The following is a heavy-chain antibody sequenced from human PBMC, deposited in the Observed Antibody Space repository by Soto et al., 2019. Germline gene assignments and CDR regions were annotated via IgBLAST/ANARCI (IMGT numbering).Heavy chain of an antibody. D-gene: IGHD3-16*01. J-gene: IGHJ5*02. CDR2: IYYSGST. CDR3: ARRAWGHWFDP. Sequence: QLQLQESGPGLVKPSETLSLTCTVSGGSISSSNYYWGWIRQPPGKGLEWIGTIYYSGSTYYNPSLKSRVTISVDTSKNQFSLKLSSVTAADTAVYYCARRAWGHWFDPWGQGTLVTVSS. CDR1: GGSISSSNYY. V-gene: IGHV4-39*01.